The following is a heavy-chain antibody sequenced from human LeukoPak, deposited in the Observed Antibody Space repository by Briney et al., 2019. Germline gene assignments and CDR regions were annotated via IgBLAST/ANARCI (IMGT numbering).Heavy chain of an antibody. CDR2: DSNNGNI. Sequence: PSETLSLTCTVSGSSISSHSWGWIRQPPGKGLEWIGYDSNNGNINYNPAPKSRVTISVDTSKRQISLNLRSVTAADTAVYYCARDNWGSLDYWGQGTLVTVSS. J-gene: IGHJ4*02. CDR3: ARDNWGSLDY. D-gene: IGHD7-27*01. CDR1: GSSISSHS. V-gene: IGHV4-59*11.